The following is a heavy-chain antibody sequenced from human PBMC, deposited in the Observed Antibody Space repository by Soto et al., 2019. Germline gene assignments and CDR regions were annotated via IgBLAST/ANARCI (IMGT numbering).Heavy chain of an antibody. V-gene: IGHV1-69*04. CDR2: IIPILGIA. CDR3: AREVYMIVGPSDAFEI. CDR1: GGTFSSYT. D-gene: IGHD3-22*01. J-gene: IGHJ3*02. Sequence: SVKVSCKASGGTFSSYTISWVRQAPGQGLEWMGRIIPILGIANYAQKFQGRVTITADKSTSTAYMELSSLRSEDTAVYYCAREVYMIVGPSDAFEIWGQGTMVIVSS.